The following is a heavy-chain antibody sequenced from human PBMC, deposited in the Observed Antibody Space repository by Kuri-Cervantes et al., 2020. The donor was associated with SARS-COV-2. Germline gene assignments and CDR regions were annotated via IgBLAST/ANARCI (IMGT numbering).Heavy chain of an antibody. J-gene: IGHJ3*02. CDR3: ARADLSDFAFDI. CDR1: GFTFSSYA. V-gene: IGHV3-21*01. D-gene: IGHD2-21*01. Sequence: GESLKISCAASGFTFSSYAMSWVRQAPGKGLEWVSYISSSSSYIYYADSLKGRFTISSDNAKNSLYLQMNSLRAEDTAVYYCARADLSDFAFDIWGQGTMVTV. CDR2: ISSSSSYI.